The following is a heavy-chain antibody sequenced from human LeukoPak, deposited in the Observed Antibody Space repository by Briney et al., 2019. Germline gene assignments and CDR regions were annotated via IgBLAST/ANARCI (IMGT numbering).Heavy chain of an antibody. J-gene: IGHJ6*02. CDR3: ARDRGGSSYYYGLDV. D-gene: IGHD3-10*01. CDR2: NYYTGST. CDR1: GVSISSGGYF. Sequence: SATLSLTCTVSGVSISSGGYFWSWIRQHPGQGLEWIGYNYYTGSTDFNPSLKSRVTISVDTSKNQFSLKLSSVTAADTAVYYCARDRGGSSYYYGLDVWGQGTTVTVSS. V-gene: IGHV4-31*03.